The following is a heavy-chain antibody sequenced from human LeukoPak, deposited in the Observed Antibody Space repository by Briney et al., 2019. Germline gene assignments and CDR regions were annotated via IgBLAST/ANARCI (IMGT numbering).Heavy chain of an antibody. J-gene: IGHJ6*02. V-gene: IGHV4-59*01. Sequence: SETLSLTCTVSGGSISSYYWSWIRQPPGKRLEWIGYIYYSGSTNYNPSLKSRVTISVDTSKNQFSLKLSSVTAADTAVYYCARDYYGSGSYYGTYGMDVWGQGTTVTVSS. CDR2: IYYSGST. CDR3: ARDYYGSGSYYGTYGMDV. CDR1: GGSISSYY. D-gene: IGHD3-10*01.